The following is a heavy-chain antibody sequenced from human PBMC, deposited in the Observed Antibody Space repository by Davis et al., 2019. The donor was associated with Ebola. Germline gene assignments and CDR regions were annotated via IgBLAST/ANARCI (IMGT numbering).Heavy chain of an antibody. CDR1: GGSISGYY. D-gene: IGHD3-10*01. J-gene: IGHJ5*02. CDR2: INHSGST. V-gene: IGHV4-34*01. CDR3: ARGRLLWFGELFP. Sequence: MPGGSLRLSCTVSGGSISGYYWSWIRQPPGKGLEWIGEINHSGSTNYNPSLKSRVTISVDTSKNQFSLKLSSVTAADTAVYYCARGRLLWFGELFPWGQGTLVTVSS.